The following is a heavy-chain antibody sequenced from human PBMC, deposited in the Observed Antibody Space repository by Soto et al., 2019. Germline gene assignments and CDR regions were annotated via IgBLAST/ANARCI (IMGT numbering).Heavy chain of an antibody. D-gene: IGHD1-1*01. CDR1: GFMFNAYG. CDR3: VKDGTIEGNGTTPRAFDV. V-gene: IGHV3-30*18. CDR2: ISFDGSNE. Sequence: GGSLRLSCAASGFMFNAYGMHWVRQAPGKGLEWVATISFDGSNEYYTESVKGRFTISRDNSQNTLYLEMLSLRPEDTAVFYCVKDGTIEGNGTTPRAFDVWGQGTMVTVSS. J-gene: IGHJ3*01.